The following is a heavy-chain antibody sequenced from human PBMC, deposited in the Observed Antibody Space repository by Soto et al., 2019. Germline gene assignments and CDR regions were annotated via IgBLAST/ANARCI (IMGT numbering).Heavy chain of an antibody. CDR3: ARDLALSPLPSNPDDAFDI. Sequence: SETLSLTCTVSGGSISSGGYYWSWIRQHPGKGLEWIGYIYYSGSTYYNPSLKSRVTISVGTSKNQFSLKLSSVTAADTAVYYCARDLALSPLPSNPDDAFDIWGQGTMVTVSS. D-gene: IGHD4-4*01. V-gene: IGHV4-31*03. J-gene: IGHJ3*02. CDR1: GGSISSGGYY. CDR2: IYYSGST.